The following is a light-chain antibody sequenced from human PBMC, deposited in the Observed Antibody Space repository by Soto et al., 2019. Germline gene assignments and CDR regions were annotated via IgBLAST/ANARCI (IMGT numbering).Light chain of an antibody. Sequence: DIQMTQSPSSLSASVGDRVTIPCRASQSISSYLNWYQQTPGKAPKLLIYAASSLQSGVPSRFSGGGSGTDFTLTISSLQPEDFSTYYCQQSYSNPITFGQGTRLEIK. V-gene: IGKV1-39*01. CDR3: QQSYSNPIT. CDR1: QSISSY. J-gene: IGKJ5*01. CDR2: AAS.